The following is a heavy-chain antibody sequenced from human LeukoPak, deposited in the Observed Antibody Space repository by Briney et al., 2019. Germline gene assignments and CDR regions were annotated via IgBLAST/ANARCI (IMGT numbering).Heavy chain of an antibody. CDR2: ISYGGSNK. V-gene: IGHV3-30*18. D-gene: IGHD1-7*01. J-gene: IGHJ6*02. CDR1: GFTFSSYG. Sequence: GGYLRLSCAASGFTFSSYGIHWVRQAPGKGLEWVAVISYGGSNKYYADSVKGRFTISRDNSKNTLYLQMNSLRAEDTAVYYCAKDRGITGTTSGMDVWGQGTTVTVSS. CDR3: AKDRGITGTTSGMDV.